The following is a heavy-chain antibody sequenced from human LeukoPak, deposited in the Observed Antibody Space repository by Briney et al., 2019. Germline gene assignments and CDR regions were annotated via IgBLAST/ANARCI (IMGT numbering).Heavy chain of an antibody. D-gene: IGHD3-10*01. Sequence: GESLKISCKGSGYSFTEYWIGWVRQMPGKGLEWMGIIYPGDSDTKYSPSFQGQATISVDKSISSAYLQWSSLKASDTAIYYCARRGFGELFFDYWGQGTLVTVSS. J-gene: IGHJ4*02. CDR2: IYPGDSDT. CDR3: ARRGFGELFFDY. V-gene: IGHV5-51*01. CDR1: GYSFTEYW.